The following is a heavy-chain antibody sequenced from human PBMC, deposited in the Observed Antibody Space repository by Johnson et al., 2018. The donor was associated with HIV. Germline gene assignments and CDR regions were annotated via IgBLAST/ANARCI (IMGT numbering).Heavy chain of an antibody. Sequence: QVQLVESGGGGVQPGRSLRLSCAASGFTFSNYGMHWVRQAPGKGLEWVAVIFSGGSTYYAGSVHGRFTISRDKSKNTLYLQMNSLRAEDTAVDYCARACRDGYTCDAFDIWGQGTMVTVSS. CDR3: ARACRDGYTCDAFDI. CDR2: IFSGGST. J-gene: IGHJ3*02. D-gene: IGHD5-24*01. V-gene: IGHV3-NL1*01. CDR1: GFTFSNYG.